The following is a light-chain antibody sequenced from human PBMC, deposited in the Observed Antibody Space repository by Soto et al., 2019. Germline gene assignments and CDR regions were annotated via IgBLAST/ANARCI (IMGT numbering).Light chain of an antibody. CDR3: QQYGSSPFT. J-gene: IGKJ2*01. V-gene: IGKV3-20*01. CDR2: GAS. Sequence: EIVLTQSPGTLSLSPGERATLSCRASQSGSSSYLAWYQQKPGQAPRLLIYGASSRATGIPDRFSGSGSGTXFTLTISRLEPEDFAVYYCQQYGSSPFTFGQGTKLEIK. CDR1: QSGSSSY.